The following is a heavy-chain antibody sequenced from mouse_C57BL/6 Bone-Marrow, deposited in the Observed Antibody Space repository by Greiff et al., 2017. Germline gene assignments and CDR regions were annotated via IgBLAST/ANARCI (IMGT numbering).Heavy chain of an antibody. J-gene: IGHJ4*01. CDR1: GYTFTNYW. D-gene: IGHD2-4*01. CDR3: AVYDYDGYYYAMDY. V-gene: IGHV1-63*01. Sequence: VQLQQSGAELVRPGTSVKMSCKASGYTFTNYWIGWAKQRPGHGLEWIGDIYPGGGYTNYNEKFKGKATLTADKSSSTAYMQFSSLTSEDSAIYYCAVYDYDGYYYAMDYWGKGTSVTVSS. CDR2: IYPGGGYT.